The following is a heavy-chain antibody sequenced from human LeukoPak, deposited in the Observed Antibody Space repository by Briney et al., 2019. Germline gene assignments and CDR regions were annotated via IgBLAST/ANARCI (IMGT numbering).Heavy chain of an antibody. D-gene: IGHD1-26*01. CDR2: ISSSSSYI. CDR3: ARVASSGSYSQFDY. CDR1: GFTFSSYS. V-gene: IGHV3-21*01. Sequence: PGGSLRLSCAASGFTFSSYSMNWVRQAPGKGLEWVSSISSSSSYIYYADSVKGRFTISRDNAKNSLYLQMNSLRAEDTAVYYCARVASSGSYSQFDYWGQGTLVTVSS. J-gene: IGHJ4*02.